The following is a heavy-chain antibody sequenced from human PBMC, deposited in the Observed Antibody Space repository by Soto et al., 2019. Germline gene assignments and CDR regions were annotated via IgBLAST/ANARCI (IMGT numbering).Heavy chain of an antibody. CDR2: IWYDGSNK. J-gene: IGHJ4*02. CDR3: GRDGALGDTAVVDS. CDR1: GFTFSTYG. V-gene: IGHV3-33*01. D-gene: IGHD5-18*01. Sequence: QVQLVESGGGVVQRGKSLRLFCAASGFTFSTYGMHWVRQAPGKGLEWVAVIWYDGSNKYHGDSLKGRFTISRDNSKNTLYLQINNLRAEDTAVYYCGRDGALGDTAVVDSWGQGTLVTVSS.